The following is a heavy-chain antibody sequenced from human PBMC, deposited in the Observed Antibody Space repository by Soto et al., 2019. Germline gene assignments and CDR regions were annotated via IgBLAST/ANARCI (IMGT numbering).Heavy chain of an antibody. CDR2: INAGIGNT. Sequence: GASVKVSCKASGYTFTSYAMHWVRQAPGQRLEWMGWINAGIGNTKYSQKFQGRVTITRDTSASTAYMELSSLRSEDTAVYYCARATQRSPVAGFDYWGQGTLVTVSS. V-gene: IGHV1-3*01. J-gene: IGHJ4*02. D-gene: IGHD6-19*01. CDR3: ARATQRSPVAGFDY. CDR1: GYTFTSYA.